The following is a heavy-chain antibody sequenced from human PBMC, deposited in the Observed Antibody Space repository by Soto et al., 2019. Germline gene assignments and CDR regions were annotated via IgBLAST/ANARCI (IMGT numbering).Heavy chain of an antibody. D-gene: IGHD2-15*01. CDR1: GYSSTHFG. CDR2: TFVYTGDA. CDR3: AQDSEFPFDY. Sequence: QVQLVQSGSEVKMPGASVKVSCKASGYSSTHFGISWARQAPGQGLEWIGWTFVYTGDANFAQKFQDSVTLTRDTSTSPLYMELRSLRSDDTDVYYCAQDSEFPFDYWGQGTQLTVAS. V-gene: IGHV1-18*01. J-gene: IGHJ4*02.